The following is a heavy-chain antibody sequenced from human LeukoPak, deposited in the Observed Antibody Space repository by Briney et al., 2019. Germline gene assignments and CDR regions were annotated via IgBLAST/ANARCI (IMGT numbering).Heavy chain of an antibody. D-gene: IGHD3-22*01. Sequence: PQTLSLTRTVSGGSTTSGDYCWSWIRQPPGKGLEWIGYIYYSGTTYYNPSLKSRVTISVDTSKIQFSLKLSSVTAADTAVYYCASRFSGYFVNWGQGTLVTVSS. J-gene: IGHJ4*02. CDR1: GGSTTSGDYC. CDR2: IYYSGTT. V-gene: IGHV4-30-4*01. CDR3: ASRFSGYFVN.